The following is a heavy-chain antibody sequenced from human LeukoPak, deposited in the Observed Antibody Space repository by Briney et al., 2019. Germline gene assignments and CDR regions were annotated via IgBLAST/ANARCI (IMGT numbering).Heavy chain of an antibody. J-gene: IGHJ4*02. CDR3: ATDGGNHNFDY. Sequence: ASVKVSCKASGFTFTDYYLHWVRQAPGQGLEWMGRIILNNGATNYAQEFQGRVTLTRDTSISTAYMELSRQTSDDTAVYYCATDGGNHNFDYWGQGTLVTVSS. D-gene: IGHD1-14*01. CDR1: GFTFTDYY. V-gene: IGHV1-2*06. CDR2: IILNNGAT.